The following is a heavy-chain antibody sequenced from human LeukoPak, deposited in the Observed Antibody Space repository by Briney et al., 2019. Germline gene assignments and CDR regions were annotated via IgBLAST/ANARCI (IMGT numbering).Heavy chain of an antibody. Sequence: PAGTLSLTCTVSGVSISSSTYYWGCIRPPPGKGLEWIEEINESGSTNYNPSLKSRVTISVDTSKNQFYLKPSSVTAADTAVYYCARYGSGSPLYYYYGMDVWGQGTTVTVSS. D-gene: IGHD3-10*01. CDR2: INESGST. CDR3: ARYGSGSPLYYYYGMDV. J-gene: IGHJ6*02. V-gene: IGHV4-39*01. CDR1: GVSISSSTYY.